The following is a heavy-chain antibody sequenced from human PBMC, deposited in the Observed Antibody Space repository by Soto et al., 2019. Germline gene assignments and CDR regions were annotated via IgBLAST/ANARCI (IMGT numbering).Heavy chain of an antibody. D-gene: IGHD3-3*01. Sequence: PGGSLRLSCAVSGVTLTNVWMNWVRQAPGKGPEWVGRIKSKTDGGTTDYAAPVKGRFTISRDDSKNTLYLQMNSLKTEDTAVYYCTTGGSYDFWSGYFGGEYYYYGMAVWGQGTTVTV. CDR2: IKSKTDGGTT. CDR3: TTGGSYDFWSGYFGGEYYYYGMAV. CDR1: GVTLTNVW. V-gene: IGHV3-15*07. J-gene: IGHJ6*02.